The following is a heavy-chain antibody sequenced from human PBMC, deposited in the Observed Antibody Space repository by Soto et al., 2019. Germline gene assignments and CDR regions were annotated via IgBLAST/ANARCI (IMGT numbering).Heavy chain of an antibody. V-gene: IGHV3-13*01. Sequence: GGSLRLSCAASGFTFSSYAMSWVRQAPGKGLEWVSAIGTAGDTYYPGSVKGRFTISRENAKNSLYLQMNSLRAGDTAVYYCARVSIAAGTVDYWGQGTLVTVSS. CDR2: IGTAGDT. J-gene: IGHJ4*02. CDR3: ARVSIAAGTVDY. D-gene: IGHD6-13*01. CDR1: GFTFSSYA.